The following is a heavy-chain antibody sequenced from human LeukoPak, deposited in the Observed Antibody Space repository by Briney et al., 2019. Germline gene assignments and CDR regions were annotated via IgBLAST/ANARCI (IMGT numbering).Heavy chain of an antibody. J-gene: IGHJ4*02. V-gene: IGHV4-59*01. CDR3: ARSRHRGAAVNISDY. CDR2: IYYSGST. Sequence: SETLSLTCTVSGGSISSYYWSWIRQPPGKGLEWIGYIYYSGSTNYNPSLKSRVTISVDTSKNQFSLKLSSVTAADTAVYYCARSRHRGAAVNISDYWGQGTLVTVSS. D-gene: IGHD6-13*01. CDR1: GGSISSYY.